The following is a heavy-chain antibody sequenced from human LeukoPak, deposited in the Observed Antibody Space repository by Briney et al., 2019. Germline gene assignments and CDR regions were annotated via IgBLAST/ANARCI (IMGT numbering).Heavy chain of an antibody. D-gene: IGHD2-2*01. CDR1: GGSFSGYY. CDR2: INHSGST. V-gene: IGHV4-34*01. CDR3: ARGSVGYCSSTSCYRGRWFDP. Sequence: SETLSLTCAVYGGSFSGYYWSWIRQPPGKGLEWIGEINHSGSTNYNPSLKSRVTISVDTSKNQFSLKLSSVTAADTAVYYCARGSVGYCSSTSCYRGRWFDPWGQGTLVTVSS. J-gene: IGHJ5*02.